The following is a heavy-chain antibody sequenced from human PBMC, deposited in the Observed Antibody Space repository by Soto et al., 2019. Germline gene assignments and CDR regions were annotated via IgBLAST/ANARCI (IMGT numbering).Heavy chain of an antibody. CDR3: ARIRITMIVVVTTGWCDP. CDR2: IYYSGST. CDR1: GGSISSSSYY. Sequence: SETLSLTCTVSGGSISSSSYYWGWIRQPPGKGLEWIGSIYYSGSTYYNPSLKSRVTISVDTSKNQFSLKLSSVTAADTAVYYCARIRITMIVVVTTGWCDPWGQGTLVTVSS. V-gene: IGHV4-39*01. D-gene: IGHD3-22*01. J-gene: IGHJ5*02.